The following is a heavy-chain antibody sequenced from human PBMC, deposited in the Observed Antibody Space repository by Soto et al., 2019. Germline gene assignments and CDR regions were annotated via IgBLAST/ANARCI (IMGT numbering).Heavy chain of an antibody. J-gene: IGHJ5*02. Sequence: GASVKVSCTASGGTFSSYAISWVRQAPGQGLEWMGGIIPIFGTANYAQKFQGRVTITADESTNTAYMELSSLRSEDTAVYYCATRDDYYDSSGYETVVFDPWGQGTLVTVSS. V-gene: IGHV1-69*13. D-gene: IGHD3-22*01. CDR3: ATRDDYYDSSGYETVVFDP. CDR1: GGTFSSYA. CDR2: IIPIFGTA.